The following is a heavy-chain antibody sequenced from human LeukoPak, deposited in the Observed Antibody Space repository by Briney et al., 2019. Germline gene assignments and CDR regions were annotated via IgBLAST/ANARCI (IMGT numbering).Heavy chain of an antibody. J-gene: IGHJ4*02. CDR3: ARDPTPYYYDSSGYYPKKRGFDY. V-gene: IGHV1-69*04. D-gene: IGHD3-22*01. CDR1: GGTFSXYA. Sequence: VKVSCKAXGGTFSXYAISWVRQAPGQGLEWMGRIIPILGIANYAQKFQGRVTITTDKSTSTAYMELSSLRSEDTAVYYCARDPTPYYYDSSGYYPKKRGFDYWGQGTLVTVSS. CDR2: IIPILGIA.